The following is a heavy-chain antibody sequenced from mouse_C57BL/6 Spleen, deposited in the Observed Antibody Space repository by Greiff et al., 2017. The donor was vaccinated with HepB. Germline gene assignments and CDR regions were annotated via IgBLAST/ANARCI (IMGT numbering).Heavy chain of an antibody. CDR1: GYAFSSYW. Sequence: VQLQQSGAELVKPGASVKISCKASGYAFSSYWMNWVKQRPGKGLEWIGQIYPGDGDTNYNGKFKGKATLTADKSSSTAYMQLSSLTSEDSAVYFGARWRDGDYAMDYWGQGTSVTVSS. V-gene: IGHV1-80*01. CDR2: IYPGDGDT. D-gene: IGHD3-3*01. J-gene: IGHJ4*01. CDR3: ARWRDGDYAMDY.